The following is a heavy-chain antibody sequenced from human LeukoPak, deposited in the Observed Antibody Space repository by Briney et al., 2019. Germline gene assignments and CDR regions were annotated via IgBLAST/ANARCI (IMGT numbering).Heavy chain of an antibody. CDR2: ISSTGST. CDR1: GFTLSDSA. CDR3: TKIQYRSGGGAIDS. D-gene: IGHD2-15*01. J-gene: IGHJ4*02. Sequence: PGGSLRLSCSVSGFTLSDSAMCWVRQAPGKGLDWVETISSTGSTCDADSVKGRFTISRDTLKNTLYLQMNSLRADDTAIYYCTKIQYRSGGGAIDSWGQGTVVSVSS. V-gene: IGHV3-23*01.